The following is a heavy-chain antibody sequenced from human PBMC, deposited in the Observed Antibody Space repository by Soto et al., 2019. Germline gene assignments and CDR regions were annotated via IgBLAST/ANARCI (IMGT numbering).Heavy chain of an antibody. CDR2: INHSGST. CDR1: GGNFRGYY. J-gene: IGHJ5*02. V-gene: IGHV4-34*01. Sequence: SSETQSLTSTVYGGNFRGYYWSWIRQPPGKGLEWIGEINHSGSTNYNPSLKSRVTISVDTSKNQFSLKLSSVTAADTAVYYCARGYCSGGSCYSASPGGWFDPWGQGTLVTVSS. D-gene: IGHD2-15*01. CDR3: ARGYCSGGSCYSASPGGWFDP.